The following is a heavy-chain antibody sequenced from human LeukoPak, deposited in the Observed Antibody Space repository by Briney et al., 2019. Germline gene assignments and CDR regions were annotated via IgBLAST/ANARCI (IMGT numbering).Heavy chain of an antibody. J-gene: IGHJ6*02. Sequence: GASVKVSCKASCYTFTSYGISLVRQAPGQGPEWMGWISAYNGNTNYAQKLQGRVTMTTDTSTSTAYMELRSLRSDDTAVYYCAREGYCSSTSCYAGNYYYYYGMDVWGQGTTVTVSS. CDR2: ISAYNGNT. CDR1: CYTFTSYG. CDR3: AREGYCSSTSCYAGNYYYYYGMDV. D-gene: IGHD2-2*01. V-gene: IGHV1-18*01.